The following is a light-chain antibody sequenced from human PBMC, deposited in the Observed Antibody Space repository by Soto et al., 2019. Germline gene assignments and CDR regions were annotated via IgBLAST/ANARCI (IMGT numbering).Light chain of an antibody. CDR2: EVS. CDR1: SSDVGDYNY. V-gene: IGLV2-14*01. J-gene: IGLJ1*01. CDR3: SSYTSSSTRV. Sequence: QSVLTQPASVSGSPGQWITISCTGTSSDVGDYNYVSWYQQYPGKAPKLLIYEVSNRPSGVSNRFSGSKSGNTASLTISGLQAEDEADYYCSSYTSSSTRVFRTGTKLTVL.